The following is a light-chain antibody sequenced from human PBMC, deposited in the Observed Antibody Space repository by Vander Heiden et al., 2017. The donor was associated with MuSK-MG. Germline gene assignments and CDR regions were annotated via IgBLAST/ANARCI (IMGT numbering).Light chain of an antibody. CDR2: DTS. J-gene: IGKJ5*01. CDR3: QQYDTSPIP. CDR1: QSVGKIY. V-gene: IGKV3-20*01. Sequence: ENVLTQSPGTLSLSPGERATISCRVSQSVGKIYLAWYQQKPGQAPRLLMYDTSTRATGTPDRFSGSGSGTDFTLTISKLEPEDFAVYFCQQYDTSPIPFGQGTRLE.